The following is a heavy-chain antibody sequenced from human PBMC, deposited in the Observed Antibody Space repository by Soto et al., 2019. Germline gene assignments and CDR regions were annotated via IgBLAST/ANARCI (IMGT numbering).Heavy chain of an antibody. J-gene: IGHJ6*03. V-gene: IGHV3-30*18. CDR3: AKDGNRGWDYYYMDV. CDR1: GFTFSSYG. Sequence: GGSLRLSCAASGFTFSSYGMHWVRQAPGKGLEWVAVISYDGSNKYYADSVKGRFTISRDNSKNTLYLQMNSLRAEDTAVYYCAKDGNRGWDYYYMDVWGKGTTVTVSS. CDR2: ISYDGSNK. D-gene: IGHD3-10*01.